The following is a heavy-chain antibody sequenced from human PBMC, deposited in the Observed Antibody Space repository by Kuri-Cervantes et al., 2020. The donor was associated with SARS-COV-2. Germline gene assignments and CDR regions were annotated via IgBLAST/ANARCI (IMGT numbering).Heavy chain of an antibody. J-gene: IGHJ4*02. Sequence: SETLSLTCTVSGGSISSSSYYWGWIRQPPGKGLEWIGSIYYSGSTYYNPSLKSRVTISVGTSKNQFSLKLSSVTAADTAVYYCARAFNWAMYYFDYWGQGTLVTVSS. V-gene: IGHV4-39*01. CDR2: IYYSGST. CDR3: ARAFNWAMYYFDY. D-gene: IGHD7-27*01. CDR1: GGSISSSSYY.